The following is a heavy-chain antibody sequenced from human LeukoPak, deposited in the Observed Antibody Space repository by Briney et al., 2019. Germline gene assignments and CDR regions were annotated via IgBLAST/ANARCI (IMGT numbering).Heavy chain of an antibody. CDR3: ARSVEGYCSGGSCYSYYYYMDV. J-gene: IGHJ6*03. Sequence: NTSETLSLTCAVYGGSFSGYYWSWIRQPPGKGLEWIGEINHSGSTNYNPSLKSRVTISVDTSKNQFSLKLSSVTAADTAVYYCARSVEGYCSGGSCYSYYYYMDVWGKGTTVTVSS. V-gene: IGHV4-34*01. D-gene: IGHD2-15*01. CDR1: GGSFSGYY. CDR2: INHSGST.